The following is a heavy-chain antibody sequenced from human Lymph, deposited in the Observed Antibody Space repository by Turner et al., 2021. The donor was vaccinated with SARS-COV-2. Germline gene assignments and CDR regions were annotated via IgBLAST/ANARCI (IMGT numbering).Heavy chain of an antibody. CDR3: ARGRLDSFGGGYYSWFDP. CDR1: GGTFSSYA. J-gene: IGHJ5*02. Sequence: QVQLVQSGAEVKKPASSVKLSCKASGGTFSSYAINWVRQAPGQGLEWMGKIIPILGIANYAQKFQGRVTITADKSTSTAYMELSSLRSEDTAVYYCARGRLDSFGGGYYSWFDPWGQGTLVTVSS. V-gene: IGHV1-69*04. D-gene: IGHD1-26*01. CDR2: IIPILGIA.